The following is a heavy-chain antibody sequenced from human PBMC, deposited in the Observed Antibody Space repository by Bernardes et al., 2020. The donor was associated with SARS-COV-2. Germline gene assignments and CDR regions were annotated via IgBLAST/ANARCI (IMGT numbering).Heavy chain of an antibody. CDR2: IWYDGSNK. Sequence: GGTLRLSCAASGFTFSSYGMHWVRQAPGKGLEWVAVIWYDGSNKYYADSVKARFTISRDNSKNTLYLQMNSLRAEDTAVYYCARGLQWELPHWGQGTLVTVSS. CDR3: ARGLQWELPH. V-gene: IGHV3-33*01. CDR1: GFTFSSYG. D-gene: IGHD1-26*01. J-gene: IGHJ4*02.